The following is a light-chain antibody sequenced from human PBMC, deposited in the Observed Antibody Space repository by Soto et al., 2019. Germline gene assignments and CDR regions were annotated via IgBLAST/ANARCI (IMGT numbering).Light chain of an antibody. CDR3: SSYKSRSTLCG. Sequence: HSVLTQPASVSGSPLQSITISCTGASSDVGGYNYVSWYQQHPGKAPKLMIYDVSNRPSGVSNRFSGSKSGNTASLTISELQAEDEPDYCCSSYKSRSTLCGFGTGTKVTV. J-gene: IGLJ1*01. CDR2: DVS. V-gene: IGLV2-14*01. CDR1: SSDVGGYNY.